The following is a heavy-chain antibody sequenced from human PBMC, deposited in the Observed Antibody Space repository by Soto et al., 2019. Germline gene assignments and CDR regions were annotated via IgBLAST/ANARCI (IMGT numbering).Heavy chain of an antibody. D-gene: IGHD6-13*01. CDR1: GGSISSGDYY. Sequence: SETLSLTCTVSGGSISSGDYYWSWIRQPPGKGLEWIGYIYYSGSTYYNPSLKSRVTISVDTSKNQFSLKLSSVTAADTAVYYCARGSIAAAGVYYYGMDVWGQGATVTVSS. J-gene: IGHJ6*02. CDR2: IYYSGST. CDR3: ARGSIAAAGVYYYGMDV. V-gene: IGHV4-30-4*01.